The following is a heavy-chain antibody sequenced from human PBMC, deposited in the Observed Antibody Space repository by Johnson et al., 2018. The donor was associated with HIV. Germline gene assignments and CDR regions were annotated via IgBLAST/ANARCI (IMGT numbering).Heavy chain of an antibody. D-gene: IGHD1-7*01. V-gene: IGHV3-13*01. J-gene: IGHJ3*02. CDR2: IGTAGDT. CDR3: ASGGLNWNYVSGAFDI. CDR1: GFTVSSNY. Sequence: VQLVESGGGLVQPGGSLRLSCAASGFTVSSNYMSWVRQAPGKGLEWVSAIGTAGDTYYPGSVKGRFTISRENAKNSWYLQMNSLRDGDTAVYYCASGGLNWNYVSGAFDIWCQGTMVTVSS.